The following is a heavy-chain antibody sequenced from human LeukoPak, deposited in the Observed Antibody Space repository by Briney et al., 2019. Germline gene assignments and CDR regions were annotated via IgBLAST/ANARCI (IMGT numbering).Heavy chain of an antibody. CDR1: GYTFTSYG. CDR2: ISAYNGNT. D-gene: IGHD2-2*01. Sequence: ASVKVSCKASGYTFTSYGISWVRQAPGQGLEWMGWISAYNGNTNYAQKLQGRVTMTTDTSTSTAYMELRSLRSDDTAVYYCTRPEGYCSSTSCYNWFDPWGQGTLVTVSS. J-gene: IGHJ5*02. V-gene: IGHV1-18*01. CDR3: TRPEGYCSSTSCYNWFDP.